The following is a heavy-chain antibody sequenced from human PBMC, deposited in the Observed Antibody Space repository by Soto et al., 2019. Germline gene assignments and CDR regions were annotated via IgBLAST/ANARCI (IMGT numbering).Heavy chain of an antibody. D-gene: IGHD6-6*01. J-gene: IGHJ6*02. CDR2: INAGNGNT. CDR1: GYTFTSYA. CDR3: ARDRNRLSIAARPYYYGMDV. V-gene: IGHV1-3*01. Sequence: ASVKVSCKASGYTFTSYAMHWVRQAPGHRLEWMGWINAGNGNTKYSQKFQGRVTITRDTSASTAYMELSSLRSEDTAVYYCARDRNRLSIAARPYYYGMDVWGQGTTVTVSS.